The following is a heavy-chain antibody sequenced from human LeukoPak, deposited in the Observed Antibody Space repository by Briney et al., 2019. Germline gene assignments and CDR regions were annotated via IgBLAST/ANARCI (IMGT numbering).Heavy chain of an antibody. CDR1: GGSISSHY. V-gene: IGHV4-59*08. Sequence: SETLSLTCTVSGGSISSHYWSWIRQPPGKGLEWIGYIYNSGSTNYNPSLKSRVTISLDTSKNQFSLHLTSVTAADTAVYFCARDDYSVFDAFDVWGQGTVVTVSS. CDR3: ARDDYSVFDAFDV. CDR2: IYNSGST. D-gene: IGHD3-16*01. J-gene: IGHJ3*01.